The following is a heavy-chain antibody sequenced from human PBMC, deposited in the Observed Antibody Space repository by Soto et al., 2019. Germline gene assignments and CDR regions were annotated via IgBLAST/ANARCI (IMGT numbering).Heavy chain of an antibody. J-gene: IGHJ6*02. D-gene: IGHD6-13*01. CDR2: INSDGSST. CDR1: GFTFSSYW. V-gene: IGHV3-74*01. CDR3: AREGGSSSWYEYYYYYGMDV. Sequence: GGSLRLSCAASGFTFSSYWMHWVRQAPGKGLVWVSRINSDGSSTSYADSVKGRFTISRDNAKNTLYLQMNSLRAEDTAVYYCAREGGSSSWYEYYYYYGMDVWGQGTTVTVSS.